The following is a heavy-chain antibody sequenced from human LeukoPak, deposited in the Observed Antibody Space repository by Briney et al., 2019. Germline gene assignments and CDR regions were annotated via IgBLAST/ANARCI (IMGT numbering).Heavy chain of an antibody. CDR3: AREVYSGIFRHKYYFDY. J-gene: IGHJ4*02. CDR1: GGSISSHDYY. D-gene: IGHD1-26*01. CDR2: IYYAGST. Sequence: PSETLSLTCTVSGGSISSHDYYWSWIRQPPGKGLEWIGYIYYAGSTYYNPSLKSRVTISVDKSKNQFSLKLSSVTAADTAVYYCAREVYSGIFRHKYYFDYWGQGTLVTVSS. V-gene: IGHV4-30-4*01.